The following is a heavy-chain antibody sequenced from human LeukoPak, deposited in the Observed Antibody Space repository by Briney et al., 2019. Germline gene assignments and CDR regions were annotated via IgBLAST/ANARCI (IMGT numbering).Heavy chain of an antibody. CDR2: INPSGGST. CDR3: ARVNGDSGSYFDY. CDR1: RYTFTSYD. Sequence: ASVKVSCKASRYTFTSYDIDWVRQATGQGLEWMGIINPSGGSTGYALKFQDRVTMTRDTSTSTLYMELSSLRSEDTAVYYCARVNGDSGSYFDYWGQGTLVTVSS. D-gene: IGHD6-19*01. J-gene: IGHJ4*02. V-gene: IGHV1-46*01.